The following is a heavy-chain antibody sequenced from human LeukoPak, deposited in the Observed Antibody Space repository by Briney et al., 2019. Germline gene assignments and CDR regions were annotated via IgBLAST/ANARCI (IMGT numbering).Heavy chain of an antibody. Sequence: GGSLRLSCAASGFTFSSYEMNWVRQAPGKGLEWVSYISSSGSTIYYADSVKGRFTISRDNAKNSLYLQMNSLRAEDTAVYYCARGPSIADLPHRSSNAYFDYWGQGTLVTVSS. CDR3: ARGPSIADLPHRSSNAYFDY. CDR2: ISSSGSTI. V-gene: IGHV3-48*03. D-gene: IGHD6-6*01. CDR1: GFTFSSYE. J-gene: IGHJ4*02.